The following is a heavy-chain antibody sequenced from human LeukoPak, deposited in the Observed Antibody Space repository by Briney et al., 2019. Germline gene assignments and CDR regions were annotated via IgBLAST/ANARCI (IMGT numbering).Heavy chain of an antibody. CDR3: VRDSSLIV. Sequence: PGGSLRLPCAASGLTHWIHRVLCLPQAPGKGLECVSRISPDGTYTHHADSVKGRFTISRDNAQNTLYLQMNILSAEDTALYYCVRDSSLIVWGQGTLVTVSS. V-gene: IGHV3-74*01. CDR2: ISPDGTYT. CDR1: GLTHWIHR. D-gene: IGHD2-21*01. J-gene: IGHJ4*02.